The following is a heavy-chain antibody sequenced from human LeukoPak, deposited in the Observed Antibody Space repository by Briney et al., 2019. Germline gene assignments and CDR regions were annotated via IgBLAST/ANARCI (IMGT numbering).Heavy chain of an antibody. J-gene: IGHJ4*02. D-gene: IGHD3-22*01. CDR1: GFTFSNYA. V-gene: IGHV3-48*01. CDR3: ARPQDSGDSTGSFDY. CDR2: ISSGSVTI. Sequence: PGGSLRLSCAASGFTFSNYAMRWVRQAPGKGLEWLSFISSGSVTIYYTDSVKGRFTISRDNAKNSLYLQMNNLRAEDTAVYYCARPQDSGDSTGSFDYWGQGTLVTVSS.